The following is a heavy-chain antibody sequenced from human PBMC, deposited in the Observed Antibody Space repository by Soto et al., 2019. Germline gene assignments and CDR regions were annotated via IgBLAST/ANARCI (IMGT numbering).Heavy chain of an antibody. CDR1: GFTFSSYA. CDR3: AKDRGSGHCSGGTCYVGDYYYYGRDV. D-gene: IGHD2-15*01. V-gene: IGHV3-23*01. J-gene: IGHJ6*02. CDR2: IVGSGGTT. Sequence: EVQLLESGGGSVQPGGSLKLSCAASGFTFSSYAMTWVRQAPGKGLEWVSGIVGSGGTTDYADSVKGRFTISRDNSKKTLYREMTRPRGEDTGAYYCAKDRGSGHCSGGTCYVGDYYYYGRDVWGQGTTFTVSS.